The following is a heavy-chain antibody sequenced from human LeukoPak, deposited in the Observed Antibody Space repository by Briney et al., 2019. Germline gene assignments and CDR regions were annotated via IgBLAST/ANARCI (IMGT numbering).Heavy chain of an antibody. CDR3: AKDNSPGWFGP. J-gene: IGHJ5*02. V-gene: IGHV3-74*01. Sequence: QPGGSLRLSCAASGFTFSNYWMHWVRQGPEKGLALVARISTDGSTTSYADSVKGRFTISRDNVKNTVYLQMNSLRAEDTAVYYCAKDNSPGWFGPWGQGTLVTVSS. CDR1: GFTFSNYW. CDR2: ISTDGSTT. D-gene: IGHD4-11*01.